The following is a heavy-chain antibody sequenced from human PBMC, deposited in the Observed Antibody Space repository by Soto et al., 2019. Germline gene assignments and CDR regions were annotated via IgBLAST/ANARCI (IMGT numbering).Heavy chain of an antibody. CDR2: ISGSGGST. J-gene: IGHJ6*02. CDR1: GFTFSSYA. Sequence: EVQLLESGGGLVQPGGSLRLSCAASGFTFSSYAMSWVRQAPVKGLEWVSAISGSGGSTYYADSVKGRVTISRDNSKNPLYLQMNSMRAADTAVYYWAKGGSSSDEEYYYYYGMDVWGQGTTVTVS. CDR3: AKGGSSSDEEYYYYYGMDV. D-gene: IGHD6-13*01. V-gene: IGHV3-23*01.